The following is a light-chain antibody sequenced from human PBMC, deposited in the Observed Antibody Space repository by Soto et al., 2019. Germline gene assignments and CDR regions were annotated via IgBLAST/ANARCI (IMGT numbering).Light chain of an antibody. J-gene: IGKJ3*01. V-gene: IGKV3-20*01. CDR3: QQYGSSPLFT. Sequence: EIVLTQSPGTLSLSPGERATLSCRASQSVSSSYLAWYQQKPGQAPRLLIYGASSRATGIPDRFSCSGSGTDFTLTISRLEPEAFAVYYCQQYGSSPLFTFGHGTKVDIK. CDR1: QSVSSSY. CDR2: GAS.